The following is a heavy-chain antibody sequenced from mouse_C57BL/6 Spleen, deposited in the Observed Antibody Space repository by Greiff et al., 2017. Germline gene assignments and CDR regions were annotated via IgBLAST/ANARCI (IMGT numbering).Heavy chain of an antibody. Sequence: VQLQESGAELVRPGASVTLSCKASGYTFTDYEMHWVKQTPVHGLEWIGAIDPETGGTAYNQKFKGKAILTADKSSSTAYMALRSLTSEDSAVYYCTRSPSYYSNSFDYWGQGTTLTVSS. CDR1: GYTFTDYE. D-gene: IGHD2-5*01. CDR3: TRSPSYYSNSFDY. J-gene: IGHJ2*01. V-gene: IGHV1-15*01. CDR2: IDPETGGT.